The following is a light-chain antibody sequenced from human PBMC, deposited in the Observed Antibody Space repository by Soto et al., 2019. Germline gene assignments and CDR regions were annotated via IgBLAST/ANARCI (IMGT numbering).Light chain of an antibody. Sequence: QSVLTQPASVSGSPGQSITISCSGTSSDIGSYNHVAWYQQFPGAAPKLVIYDNNQRPSGIPDRFSGSKSGTSTTLDITGLQTGDEAHYYCGTWDDSLSVVVFGGGTKLTVL. J-gene: IGLJ2*01. CDR3: GTWDDSLSVVV. CDR1: SSDIGSYNH. CDR2: DNN. V-gene: IGLV1-51*01.